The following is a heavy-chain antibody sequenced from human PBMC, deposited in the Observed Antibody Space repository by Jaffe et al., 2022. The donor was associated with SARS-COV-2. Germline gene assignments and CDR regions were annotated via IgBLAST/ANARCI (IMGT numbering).Heavy chain of an antibody. CDR1: GFTFSSYA. V-gene: IGHV3-23*01. CDR2: ISGSGGST. CDR3: ATARSQEIVATIQDY. Sequence: EVQLLESGGGLVQPGGSLRLSCAASGFTFSSYAMSWVRQAPGKGLEWVSAISGSGGSTYYADSVKGRFTISRDNSKNTLYLQMNSLRAEDTAVYYCATARSQEIVATIQDYWGQGTLVTVSS. D-gene: IGHD5-12*01. J-gene: IGHJ4*02.